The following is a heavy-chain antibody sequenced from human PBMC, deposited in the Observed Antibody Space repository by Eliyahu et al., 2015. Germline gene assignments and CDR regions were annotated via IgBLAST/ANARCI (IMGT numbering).Heavy chain of an antibody. CDR1: GFTFGXYS. Sequence: EEQLVESGGGLVKPGGSLRLSCAASGFTFGXYSMDWVRQAPGKGLEWVAFTSSNSNYKYYDDSVRGRFSVSRDNVKNSLYLQMSGLRVEDTAVYYCVREGTLYHHDSSGSIDAFDIWGQGTLVTVSS. J-gene: IGHJ3*02. D-gene: IGHD3-22*01. V-gene: IGHV3-21*02. CDR2: TSSNSNYK. CDR3: VREGTLYHHDSSGSIDAFDI.